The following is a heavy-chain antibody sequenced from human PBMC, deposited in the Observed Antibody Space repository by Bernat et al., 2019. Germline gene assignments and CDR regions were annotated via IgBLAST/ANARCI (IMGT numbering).Heavy chain of an antibody. CDR3: ALIKDGLGYCSGGSCYSGISVDY. J-gene: IGHJ4*02. CDR2: ISLNSCSI. V-gene: IGHV3-9*01. CDR1: GFTFDDYA. D-gene: IGHD2-15*01. Sequence: GLVHPGMSLRLSCSSSGFTFDDYAMHWFRQAPVKGLEWVSVISLNSCSIGYSDSVKGRFTISRDNAKNSLYLQMNSMRDEDTALYYCALIKDGLGYCSGGSCYSGISVDYWGQGTLV.